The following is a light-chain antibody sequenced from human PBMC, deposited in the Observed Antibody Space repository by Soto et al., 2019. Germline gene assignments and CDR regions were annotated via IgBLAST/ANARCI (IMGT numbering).Light chain of an antibody. V-gene: IGKV3-15*01. Sequence: EIVLTQSPATLSVSPGERVTLSCRASESVSSSLAWYQHKPGQPPRLLIHDVFTRDTDIPARFSGSGSWTQFTLTISSLQCEDCGVYYCQQYKDWPPVTFGPGTKVEIK. CDR3: QQYKDWPPVT. CDR1: ESVSSS. CDR2: DVF. J-gene: IGKJ3*01.